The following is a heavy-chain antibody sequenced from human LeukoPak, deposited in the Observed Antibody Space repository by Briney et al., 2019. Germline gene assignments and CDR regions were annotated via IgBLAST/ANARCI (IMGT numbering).Heavy chain of an antibody. CDR1: GYTFTYRY. D-gene: IGHD1-26*01. J-gene: IGHJ4*02. CDR3: ASAVGATVALDY. Sequence: ASVKVSCKASGYTFTYRYLHWVRQAPGQALEWMGWITPFNGNTNYAQKFQDRVTITRDRSMSTAYMELSSLRSEDTAMYYCASAVGATVALDYWGQGTLVTVSS. CDR2: ITPFNGNT. V-gene: IGHV1-45*02.